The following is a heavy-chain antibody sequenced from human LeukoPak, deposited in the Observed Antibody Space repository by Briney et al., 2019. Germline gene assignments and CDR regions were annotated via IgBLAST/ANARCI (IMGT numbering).Heavy chain of an antibody. D-gene: IGHD4-11*01. Sequence: SVKVSCKASVGTFSSYAISWVRQAPGQGLEWMGGSIPIFGTANYAQKFPGRATITTDESTRTAHPALSRLGSADSALYYCARDAEVPTVRVRYYYYMDVWGKGTTVTVSS. CDR2: SIPIFGTA. CDR1: VGTFSSYA. V-gene: IGHV1-69*05. J-gene: IGHJ6*03. CDR3: ARDAEVPTVRVRYYYYMDV.